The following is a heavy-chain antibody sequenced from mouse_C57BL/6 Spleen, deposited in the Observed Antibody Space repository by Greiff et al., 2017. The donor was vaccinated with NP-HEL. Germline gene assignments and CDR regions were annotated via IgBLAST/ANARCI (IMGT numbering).Heavy chain of an antibody. Sequence: EVKLVESGGGLVQPGGSLKLSCAASGFTFSDYGMAWVRQAPRKGPEWVAFISNLAYSIYYADTVTGRFTISGENAKNTLYLEMSSLRSEDTAMYYCARQDYYGSSPYAMDYWGQGTSVTVSS. V-gene: IGHV5-15*01. D-gene: IGHD1-1*01. CDR2: ISNLAYSI. CDR1: GFTFSDYG. CDR3: ARQDYYGSSPYAMDY. J-gene: IGHJ4*01.